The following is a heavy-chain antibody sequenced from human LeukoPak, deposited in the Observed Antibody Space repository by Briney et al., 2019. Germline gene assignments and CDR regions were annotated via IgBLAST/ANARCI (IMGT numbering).Heavy chain of an antibody. CDR3: ARQYYDFWSGSSYYYMDV. J-gene: IGHJ6*03. D-gene: IGHD3-3*01. V-gene: IGHV4-38-2*02. CDR1: GYSISSGYY. Sequence: SETLSLTCTVSGYSISSGYYWGWIRQPPGKGREWIGSIYHSGSTYYNPSLKSRVTISVVTSKNQFSLKLSSVTAADTAVYYCARQYYDFWSGSSYYYMDVWGKGTTVTVSS. CDR2: IYHSGST.